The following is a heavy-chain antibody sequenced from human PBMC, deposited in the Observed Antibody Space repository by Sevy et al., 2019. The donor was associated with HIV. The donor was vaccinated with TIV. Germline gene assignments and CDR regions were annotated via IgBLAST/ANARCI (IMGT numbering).Heavy chain of an antibody. CDR1: GFTFSSYG. CDR2: ISYDGGNK. CDR3: GQDDYLASSGWLGGYYYYGMDV. Sequence: GGSLRLSCAVSGFTFSSYGMHWVRQAPGRGLEWVAVISYDGGNKYYADSVKGRFTISRDNSKNTLYLQMNSLRAEDTAVYYCGQDDYLASSGWLGGYYYYGMDVWGQGTTVTVSS. D-gene: IGHD6-19*01. J-gene: IGHJ6*02. V-gene: IGHV3-30*18.